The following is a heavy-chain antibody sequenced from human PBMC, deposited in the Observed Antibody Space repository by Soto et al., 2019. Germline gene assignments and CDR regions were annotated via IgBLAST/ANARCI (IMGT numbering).Heavy chain of an antibody. CDR1: GFTFSSYA. J-gene: IGHJ2*01. Sequence: EVQLLESGGGLVQPGGSLRLSCAASGFTFSSYAMSWVRQAPGKGLEWVSAISGSGGSTYYADSVKGRFTISRDNSKNTLYLQMNSLRAEDTAVYYCAKDWGILTGYSPDWYFDLWGRGTLVTVSS. CDR3: AKDWGILTGYSPDWYFDL. D-gene: IGHD3-9*01. CDR2: ISGSGGST. V-gene: IGHV3-23*01.